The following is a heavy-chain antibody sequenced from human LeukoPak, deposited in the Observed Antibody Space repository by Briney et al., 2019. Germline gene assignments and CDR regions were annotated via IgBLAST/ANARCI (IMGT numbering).Heavy chain of an antibody. Sequence: GGSLRLSCAASRFTFSSYVMSWVRQAPGKGLEWVSAISGSGGSTYYADSVKGRFTISRDNSKNTLYPQMNSLRAEDTAVYYCAKDLTLSPTYYDILTGYYANYYYYGMDVWGQGTTVTVSS. J-gene: IGHJ6*02. CDR1: RFTFSSYV. CDR3: AKDLTLSPTYYDILTGYYANYYYYGMDV. CDR2: ISGSGGST. D-gene: IGHD3-9*01. V-gene: IGHV3-23*01.